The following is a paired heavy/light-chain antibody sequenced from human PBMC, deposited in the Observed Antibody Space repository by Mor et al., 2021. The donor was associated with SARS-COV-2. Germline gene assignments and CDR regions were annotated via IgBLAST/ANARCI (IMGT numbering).Light chain of an antibody. J-gene: IGLJ3*02. CDR2: RNN. CDR1: SNNVGYEG. Sequence: QAGLTQPPSVSKGLRQTATLTCTGNSNNVGYEGAVWLQQHQGHPPKLLSYRNNNRPSGISERLSASRSGNTASLTITGLQPEDEADYYCAAWDSSLSAWVFGGGTKLTVL. CDR3: AAWDSSLSAWV. V-gene: IGLV10-54*01.
Heavy chain of an antibody. CDR3: ATAGCSGGSCYEREGRFVY. V-gene: IGHV3-48*02. Sequence: EVQLVESGGALEQPGGSLRLSCAASGFSFSNYDMYWVRQAPGKGLEWLAYISTSGTSTYYAGSVKGRFIISRDNAKNSLYLQMNSLRDEDTSVYYCATAGCSGGSCYEREGRFVYWGQGTLVTVSS. D-gene: IGHD2-15*01. CDR1: GFSFSNYD. J-gene: IGHJ4*02. CDR2: ISTSGTST.